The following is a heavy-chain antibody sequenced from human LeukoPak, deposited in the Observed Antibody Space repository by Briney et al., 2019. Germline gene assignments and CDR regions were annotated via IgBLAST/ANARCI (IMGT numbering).Heavy chain of an antibody. Sequence: SETLSLTCTVSGYSISSNYYWGWIRQPPGRGLEWIGCIYHSGSTYYNPSLKSRVTISVDTSKNQFSLRLSSVTAADTAVYYCARSVSSGYRVDYWGQGTLVTVSS. CDR2: IYHSGST. CDR1: GYSISSNYY. J-gene: IGHJ4*02. D-gene: IGHD3-22*01. CDR3: ARSVSSGYRVDY. V-gene: IGHV4-38-2*02.